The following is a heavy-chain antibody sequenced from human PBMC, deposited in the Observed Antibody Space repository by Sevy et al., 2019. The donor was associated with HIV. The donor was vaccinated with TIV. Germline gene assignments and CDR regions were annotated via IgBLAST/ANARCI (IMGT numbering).Heavy chain of an antibody. CDR1: GFTFSSYS. V-gene: IGHV3-48*01. CDR3: ARTPFGVVPMPLFDY. CDR2: ISSSSSTI. J-gene: IGHJ4*02. Sequence: GGSLILSCAASGFTFSSYSMNWVRQAPGKVLEWVSYISSSSSTIYYADSVKGRFTISRDNAKNSLYLQMNSLRAEDTAVYYCARTPFGVVPMPLFDYWGQGTLVTVSS. D-gene: IGHD3-3*01.